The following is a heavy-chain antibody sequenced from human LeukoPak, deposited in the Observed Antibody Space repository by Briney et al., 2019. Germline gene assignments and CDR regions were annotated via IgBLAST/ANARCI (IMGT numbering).Heavy chain of an antibody. Sequence: SETLSLTCTVSGGSISSYYWSWIRQPPGKGLEWIGYIYYSGSTNYSPSLKSRVTISVDTSKNQFSLKLSSVTAADTAVYYCARGNWGKAAAGTGRYYFDYWGQGTLVTVSS. D-gene: IGHD6-13*01. CDR1: GGSISSYY. CDR3: ARGNWGKAAAGTGRYYFDY. J-gene: IGHJ4*02. CDR2: IYYSGST. V-gene: IGHV4-59*01.